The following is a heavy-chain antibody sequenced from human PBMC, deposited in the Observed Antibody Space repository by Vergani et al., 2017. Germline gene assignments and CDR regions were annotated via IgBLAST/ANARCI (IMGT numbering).Heavy chain of an antibody. Sequence: EVQLLESGGGLVQPGGSLRLSCAASGFTFSSYAMSWVRQAPGKGLEWVSAISGSGGSTYYADSVKGRFTISKDTSKSQVVLTMTNMDPVDTATYYCARIMSGRTRVFDYWGQGTLVTVSS. V-gene: IGHV3-23*01. CDR3: ARIMSGRTRVFDY. J-gene: IGHJ4*02. D-gene: IGHD1-1*01. CDR1: GFTFSSYA. CDR2: ISGSGGST.